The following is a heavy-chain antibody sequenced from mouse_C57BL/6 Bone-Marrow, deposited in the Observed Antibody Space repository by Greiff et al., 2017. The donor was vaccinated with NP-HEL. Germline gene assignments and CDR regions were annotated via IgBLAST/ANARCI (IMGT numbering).Heavy chain of an antibody. CDR1: GYTFTSYW. Sequence: VQLQQPGAELVKPGASVKVSCKASGYTFTSYWMHWVKQRPGQGLEWIGRLHPSDSDTNYNQKFKGKATLTVDKSSSTAYMQLSSLTSEDSAVYYCAIYYGSSYAMDYWGQGTSVTVSA. V-gene: IGHV1-74*01. D-gene: IGHD1-1*01. CDR3: AIYYGSSYAMDY. CDR2: LHPSDSDT. J-gene: IGHJ4*01.